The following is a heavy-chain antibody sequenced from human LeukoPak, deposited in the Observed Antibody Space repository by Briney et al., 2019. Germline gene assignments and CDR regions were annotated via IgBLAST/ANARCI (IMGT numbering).Heavy chain of an antibody. CDR3: AKDVASYYYDTTGADY. CDR2: IRYDGSHQ. CDR1: GFTFSPFG. V-gene: IGHV3-30*02. J-gene: IGHJ4*02. Sequence: GGSLRLSCAASGFTFSPFGMHWVRQAPGKGLEWVAFIRYDGSHQYYAGSVKGRFTVSRDNSNNTLYLQLNSLRPEDTAMYYCAKDVASYYYDTTGADYWGQGTPVTVAS. D-gene: IGHD3-22*01.